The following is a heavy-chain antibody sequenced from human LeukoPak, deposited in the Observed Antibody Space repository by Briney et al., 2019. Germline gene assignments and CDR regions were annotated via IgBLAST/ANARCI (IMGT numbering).Heavy chain of an antibody. J-gene: IGHJ1*01. Sequence: SETLSLTCTISSGSISSSSYYWGWIRQPPGKGLEWIADIYYSGSTYYNPSLKSRVSVSIDTSNNHFSLRLSSVTAADTALYYCARRRYYDSTGYLDWGQGTLVTVSS. D-gene: IGHD3-22*01. CDR1: SGSISSSSYY. CDR3: ARRRYYDSTGYLD. V-gene: IGHV4-39*02. CDR2: IYYSGST.